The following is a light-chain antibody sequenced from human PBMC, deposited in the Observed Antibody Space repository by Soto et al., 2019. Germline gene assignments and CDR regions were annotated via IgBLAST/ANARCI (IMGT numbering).Light chain of an antibody. J-gene: IGLJ1*01. Sequence: QSVSTQPPSASGTPGQRVTISCSGSSSNIGSNTVNWYQQLPGTAPKLLIYSNNQRPSGVPDRFSGSKSGTSASLAISGLQSEDEADYYCAAWDDSLNGYVFGTGTKVTVL. V-gene: IGLV1-44*01. CDR1: SSNIGSNT. CDR2: SNN. CDR3: AAWDDSLNGYV.